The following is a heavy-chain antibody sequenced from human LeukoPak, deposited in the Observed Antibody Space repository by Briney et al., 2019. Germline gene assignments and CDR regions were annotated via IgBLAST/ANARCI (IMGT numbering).Heavy chain of an antibody. V-gene: IGHV4-59*12. CDR3: ARDWGIRTTEYNAFDM. Sequence: SETLSLTCTVSGDSMTSMRRYSWSWIRQAPGKGLEWIGSIPYGGSTNYNPSLKSRVAISVDTSQNQFSLKLMSVTAADTAVYSRARDWGIRTTEYNAFDMWGRGTMVTVSS. J-gene: IGHJ3*02. D-gene: IGHD2/OR15-2a*01. CDR2: IPYGGST. CDR1: GDSMTSMRRYS.